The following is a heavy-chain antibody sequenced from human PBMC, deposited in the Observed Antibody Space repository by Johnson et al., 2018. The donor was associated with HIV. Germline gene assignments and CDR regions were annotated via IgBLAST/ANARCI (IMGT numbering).Heavy chain of an antibody. Sequence: VQLVESGGSVVRPGGSLRLSCAASGFTFDDYGMSWVRQAPGKGLEWVSGINWNGGSTGYADSVKGRFTISRDNAKNSLYLQVNSLRADDTALYYCAKVFKVMVAGALDIWGQGTMVTVSS. V-gene: IGHV3-20*04. D-gene: IGHD6-19*01. CDR1: GFTFDDYG. CDR2: INWNGGST. CDR3: AKVFKVMVAGALDI. J-gene: IGHJ3*02.